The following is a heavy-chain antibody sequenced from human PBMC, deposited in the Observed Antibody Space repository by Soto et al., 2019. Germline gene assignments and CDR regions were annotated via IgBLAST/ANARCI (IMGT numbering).Heavy chain of an antibody. CDR2: INAGNGNT. CDR3: ARSGGRGGGPFDAFDI. CDR1: GYTFTSYA. D-gene: IGHD3-10*01. Sequence: ASVKVSCKASGYTFTSYAMHWVRQAPGQRLEWMGWINAGNGNTKYSQKFQGRVTITRDTSASTAYMELSSLRSEDTAVYYCARSGGRGGGPFDAFDIWGQGTMVTVSS. V-gene: IGHV1-3*01. J-gene: IGHJ3*02.